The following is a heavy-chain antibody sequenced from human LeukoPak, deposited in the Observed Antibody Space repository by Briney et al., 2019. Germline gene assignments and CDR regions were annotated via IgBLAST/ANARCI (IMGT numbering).Heavy chain of an antibody. CDR1: GFTFSSYS. J-gene: IGHJ5*01. CDR2: ISSSSSYI. D-gene: IGHD2-2*01. CDR3: ARGTGQLLSWFDY. Sequence: GGSLRLSCAASGFTFSSYSMNWVRQAPGKGLEWVSSISSSSSYIYYADSVKGRFTISRDNAKNSLYLQMNSPRAEDTAVYYCARGTGQLLSWFDYWGQGTLVTVSS. V-gene: IGHV3-21*01.